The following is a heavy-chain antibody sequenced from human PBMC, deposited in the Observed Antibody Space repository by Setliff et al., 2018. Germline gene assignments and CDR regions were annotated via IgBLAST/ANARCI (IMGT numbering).Heavy chain of an antibody. Sequence: ASVKVSCQVSGYTLTELSMHWVRQAPGKGLEWMGGFDPEDGETIYAQKFQGRVTMTEDTSTDTAYMELSSLRSEDTAVYYCASIALTEPSYYDYVWGSYRFFHYFDYWGQVTLVTVSS. CDR1: GYTLTELS. CDR2: FDPEDGET. V-gene: IGHV1-24*01. CDR3: ASIALTEPSYYDYVWGSYRFFHYFDY. J-gene: IGHJ4*02. D-gene: IGHD3-16*02.